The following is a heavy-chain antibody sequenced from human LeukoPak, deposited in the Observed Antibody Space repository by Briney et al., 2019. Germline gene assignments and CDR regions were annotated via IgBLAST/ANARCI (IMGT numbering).Heavy chain of an antibody. CDR3: ARSSSSPYYFDY. V-gene: IGHV1-8*03. D-gene: IGHD6-13*01. CDR2: MNPNSGHT. Sequence: GASVKVSCKASGYTFTTYDINWVRQATGQGLEWMGWMNPNSGHTGYAQKFQGRVTITRDTSINTVYMELSSLRSEDTAVYYCARSSSSPYYFDYWGQGTLVTVSS. CDR1: GYTFTTYD. J-gene: IGHJ4*02.